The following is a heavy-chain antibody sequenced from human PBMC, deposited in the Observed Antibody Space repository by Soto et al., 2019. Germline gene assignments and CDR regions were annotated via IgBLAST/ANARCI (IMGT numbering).Heavy chain of an antibody. CDR2: ISDSGGTS. J-gene: IGHJ4*02. V-gene: IGHV3-23*01. CDR1: GVIFSNYV. CDR3: AKRPRALLTFDY. D-gene: IGHD1-26*01. Sequence: GGSLRLSCAASGVIFSNYVMIWVRQAPGKGLEWVSSISDSGGTSYYADSVKGRFTISRDNSKNTLYLQMNSLRAEDTAIYYCAKRPRALLTFDYWGQGTLVTVSS.